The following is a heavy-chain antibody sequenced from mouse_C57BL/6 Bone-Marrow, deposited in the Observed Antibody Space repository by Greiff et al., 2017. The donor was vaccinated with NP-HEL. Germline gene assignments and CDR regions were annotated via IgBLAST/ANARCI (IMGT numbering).Heavy chain of an antibody. Sequence: VQLQQPGAELVRPGSSVKLSCKASGYTFTSYWMDWVKQRPGQGLEWIGNIYPSDSETHYNQKFKDKATLTVDKSSSTAYMQLSSLTSEDSAVDYCARGAGYGMDYWGQGTSVTVSS. J-gene: IGHJ4*01. D-gene: IGHD3-2*02. CDR2: IYPSDSET. V-gene: IGHV1-61*01. CDR3: ARGAGYGMDY. CDR1: GYTFTSYW.